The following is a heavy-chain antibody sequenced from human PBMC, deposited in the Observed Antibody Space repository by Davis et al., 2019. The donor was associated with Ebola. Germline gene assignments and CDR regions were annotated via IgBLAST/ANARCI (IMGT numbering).Heavy chain of an antibody. CDR3: VRDSDYDTDMTHGDH. D-gene: IGHD3-9*01. Sequence: PGGSLRLSCAASGFTFSTYSMNWVRHTPGKGLEWLGYINGGTTIYADSVRGRFTISRDTAKNSVYLQKNSLRDEDTGVYHCVRDSDYDTDMTHGDHWGQGTLVTVS. V-gene: IGHV3-48*02. CDR1: GFTFSTYS. CDR2: INGGTT. J-gene: IGHJ4*02.